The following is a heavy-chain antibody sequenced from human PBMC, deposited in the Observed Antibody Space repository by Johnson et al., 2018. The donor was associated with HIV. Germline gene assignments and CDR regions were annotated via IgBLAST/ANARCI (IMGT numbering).Heavy chain of an antibody. CDR2: IGTAGDT. V-gene: IGHV3-13*01. Sequence: VQLVESGGGVVQPGRSLRLSCAASGFTFSSYAMHWVRQAPGKGLEWVSAIGTAGDTYYPGSVKGRFTISRENAKNSLYLQMNSLRAGDTAVYYCARDQGSWDAFDIWGQGTMVTVSS. CDR3: ARDQGSWDAFDI. D-gene: IGHD6-13*01. CDR1: GFTFSSYA. J-gene: IGHJ3*02.